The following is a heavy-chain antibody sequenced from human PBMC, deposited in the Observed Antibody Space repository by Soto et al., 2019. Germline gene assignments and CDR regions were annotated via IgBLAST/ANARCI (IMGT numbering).Heavy chain of an antibody. Sequence: SETLSLTCSVSGGSINSSSYFWGWVRQPPGKGLGWIGSIYYSGSTYYNPSLRSRVTISVDTSKNQFSLKLSSVTAADTAVFYCARHYSSGSRNWFDPWGQGTLVTVSS. CDR1: GGSINSSSYF. J-gene: IGHJ5*02. V-gene: IGHV4-39*01. D-gene: IGHD6-19*01. CDR2: IYYSGST. CDR3: ARHYSSGSRNWFDP.